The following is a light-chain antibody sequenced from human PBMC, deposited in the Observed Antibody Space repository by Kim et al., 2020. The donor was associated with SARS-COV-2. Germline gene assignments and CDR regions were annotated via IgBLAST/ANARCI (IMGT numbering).Light chain of an antibody. CDR2: ATS. CDR1: QSVGSSY. Sequence: PGERATRSCRASQSVGSSYLAWYQQKPGQAPRLLIYATSSRATGIPDRFSGSGSGTDFTLTISRLESEDFAVYYCQQYGSSPRVTFGGGTKVDIK. V-gene: IGKV3-20*01. CDR3: QQYGSSPRVT. J-gene: IGKJ4*01.